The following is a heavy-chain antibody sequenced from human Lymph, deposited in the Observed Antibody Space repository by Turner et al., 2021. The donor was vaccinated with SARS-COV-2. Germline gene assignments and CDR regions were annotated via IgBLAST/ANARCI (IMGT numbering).Heavy chain of an antibody. CDR1: GGSISSGGYY. J-gene: IGHJ4*02. Sequence: QVQVQESGPGLVKPYQTLSLTCTVSGGSISSGGYYWSWIRQHPGKGLEWIGYIYYSGSTYYNPSLKSRVNISVDTSKNQFSLKLSSVTAADTAVYYCARDYGGNSNYFGYWGQGTLVTVSS. D-gene: IGHD4-17*01. V-gene: IGHV4-31*03. CDR3: ARDYGGNSNYFGY. CDR2: IYYSGST.